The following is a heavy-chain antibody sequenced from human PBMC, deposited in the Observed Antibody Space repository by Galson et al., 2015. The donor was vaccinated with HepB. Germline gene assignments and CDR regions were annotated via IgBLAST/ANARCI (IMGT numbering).Heavy chain of an antibody. CDR2: ITFGGGTT. V-gene: IGHV3-23*01. CDR3: AKLPYSGSYYEDAQYYFDN. D-gene: IGHD1-26*01. J-gene: IGHJ4*02. CDR1: GFIFKHYA. Sequence: SLRLSCAASGFIFKHYAVGWVRQAPGKWLEWVSIITFGGGTTYYADSVKGRFSISRDNSKRTLFLQMSSLRAEDTAVYYCAKLPYSGSYYEDAQYYFDNWGQGTLVTASS.